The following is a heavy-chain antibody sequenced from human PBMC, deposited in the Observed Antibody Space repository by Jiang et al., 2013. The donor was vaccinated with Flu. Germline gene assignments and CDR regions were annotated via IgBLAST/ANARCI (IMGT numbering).Heavy chain of an antibody. J-gene: IGHJ5*02. D-gene: IGHD3-22*01. Sequence: VQLVESGGGVVQPGRSLRLSCAASGFTFSSCAMHWVRQAPGEGLEWVAVISYDGSNKYYADSVKGRFTISRDNSKNTLYLQMNSLRAEDTAVYYCARDGSSGYYYFNWFDPGPGNPGHRL. CDR2: ISYDGSNK. V-gene: IGHV3-30-3*01. CDR3: ARDGSSGYYYFNWFDP. CDR1: GFTFSSCA.